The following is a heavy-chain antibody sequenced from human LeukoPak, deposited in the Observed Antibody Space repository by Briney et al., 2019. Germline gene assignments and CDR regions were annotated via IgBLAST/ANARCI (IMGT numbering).Heavy chain of an antibody. J-gene: IGHJ5*02. CDR1: GFTFSDCY. CDR2: ISGSSTTI. Sequence: PGGSLRLSCAASGFTFSDCYMSWIRQAAGKGLEWLAYISGSSTTIYYADSVKGRFTISRDNANNSLYLQMNSLTAEDTAVYYCARASSPWFRVERALDPWGQGTLVTVSS. V-gene: IGHV3-11*01. D-gene: IGHD3-10*01. CDR3: ARASSPWFRVERALDP.